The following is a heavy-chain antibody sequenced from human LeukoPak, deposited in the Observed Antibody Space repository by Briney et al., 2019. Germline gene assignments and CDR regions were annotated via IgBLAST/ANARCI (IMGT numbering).Heavy chain of an antibody. CDR2: IIPILGIA. D-gene: IGHD3-3*01. CDR1: GYSFTAYY. V-gene: IGHV1-69*04. J-gene: IGHJ5*02. Sequence: ASVKVSCKASGYSFTAYYVHWVRQAPGQGLEWMGRIIPILGIANYAQKFQGRVTITADKSTSTAYMELSSLRSEDTAVYYCARGPLNPFWNPVFPWGQGTLVTVSS. CDR3: ARGPLNPFWNPVFP.